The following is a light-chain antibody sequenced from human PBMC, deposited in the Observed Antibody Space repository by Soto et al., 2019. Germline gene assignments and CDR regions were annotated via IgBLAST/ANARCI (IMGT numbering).Light chain of an antibody. J-gene: IGLJ3*02. Sequence: QAVVTQPPSVSAAPGQRVSISCSGSASNIGNNYISWYRQVPGTAPKVVIYDNNKRPSWIPDRFSASKSGTSSTLAITGLRTGDEAFYYCGTWDSSLTSWVFGGGTKVTVL. CDR3: GTWDSSLTSWV. CDR2: DNN. V-gene: IGLV1-51*01. CDR1: ASNIGNNY.